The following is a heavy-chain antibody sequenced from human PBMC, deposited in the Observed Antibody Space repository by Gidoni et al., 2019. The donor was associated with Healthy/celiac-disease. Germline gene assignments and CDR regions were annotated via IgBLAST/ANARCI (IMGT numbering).Heavy chain of an antibody. D-gene: IGHD2-21*02. J-gene: IGHJ4*02. CDR3: AKAGGNSVGGGDY. V-gene: IGHV3-30*18. CDR2: ISYDGSNK. CDR1: GFTFSSYG. Sequence: QVQLVESGGGVVQPGRSLRLSCAASGFTFSSYGMHWVRQAPGKGLEWVAVISYDGSNKYYADSVKGRFTISRDNSKNTLYLQMNSLRAEDTAVYYCAKAGGNSVGGGDYWGQGTLVTVSS.